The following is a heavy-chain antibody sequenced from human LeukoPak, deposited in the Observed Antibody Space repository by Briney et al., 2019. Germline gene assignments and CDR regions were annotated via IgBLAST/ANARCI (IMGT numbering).Heavy chain of an antibody. CDR3: ARGSGSWVY. V-gene: IGHV4-34*08. CDR2: INHSGCT. D-gene: IGHD3-10*01. Sequence: PSETLSVTCAVYGGTFSGYYWSWIRQPPGKGLEWIGEINHSGCTNYNPSLKSRVTISVDTSKNQFSLKLSSVTAADTAVYYCARGSGSWVYWGQGTLVTVSS. CDR1: GGTFSGYY. J-gene: IGHJ4*02.